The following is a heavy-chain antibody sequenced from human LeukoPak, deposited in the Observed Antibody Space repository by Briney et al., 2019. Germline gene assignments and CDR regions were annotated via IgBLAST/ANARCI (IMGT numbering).Heavy chain of an antibody. CDR1: GGSISSSSYY. V-gene: IGHV4-39*07. Sequence: SETLSLTCTVSGGSISSSSYYWGWIRQPPGKGLEWIGSIYYSGSTYHNPSLKSRVTISVDTSKNQFSLRLSSVTAADTAVYYCARGQWSGYYFDYWGQGTLVTVSS. CDR3: ARGQWSGYYFDY. CDR2: IYYSGST. J-gene: IGHJ4*02. D-gene: IGHD6-19*01.